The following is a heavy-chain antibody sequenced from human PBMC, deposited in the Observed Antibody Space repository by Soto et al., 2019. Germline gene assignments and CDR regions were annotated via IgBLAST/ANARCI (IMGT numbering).Heavy chain of an antibody. CDR3: AHRANWNYDY. D-gene: IGHD1-7*01. V-gene: IGHV2-5*01. Sequence: SGPTLVNPTQTLTLTCTFSGFSLNTGGVAVGWIRQSPGKALEWLALIYGNDDKRYSPSLKSRLTITKDTSKNQVLLTMTNMDPVDTGTYYCAHRANWNYDYWGQGTLVTVSS. CDR1: GFSLNTGGVA. CDR2: IYGNDDK. J-gene: IGHJ4*02.